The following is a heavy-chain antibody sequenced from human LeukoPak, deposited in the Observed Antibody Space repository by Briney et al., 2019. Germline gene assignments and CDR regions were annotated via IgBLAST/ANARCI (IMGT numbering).Heavy chain of an antibody. J-gene: IGHJ4*02. Sequence: GGSLRLSCAASGLTFSSYGMHWVRQAPGKGLEWVAVIWYDGSKKYYAESVKGRFTISRDNSKNTLYLQMSSLRAEDTAVYFCARVPYGDYFDYWGQGTLVTVSP. V-gene: IGHV3-33*01. D-gene: IGHD4-17*01. CDR2: IWYDGSKK. CDR3: ARVPYGDYFDY. CDR1: GLTFSSYG.